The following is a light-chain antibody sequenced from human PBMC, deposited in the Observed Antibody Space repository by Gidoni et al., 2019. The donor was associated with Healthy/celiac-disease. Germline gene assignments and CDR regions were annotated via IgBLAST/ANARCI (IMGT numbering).Light chain of an antibody. CDR3: SSYTSSSTPVV. V-gene: IGLV2-14*01. CDR1: SSDVGGYNY. CDR2: DVS. Sequence: QSALTQPASVSGSPGQSVTISCTGTSSDVGGYNYASWYQQHPGKAPKLMIYDVSNRPSGVSNRFSGSKSGNTASLTISGLQAEDEADYYCSSYTSSSTPVVFGTGTKVTVL. J-gene: IGLJ1*01.